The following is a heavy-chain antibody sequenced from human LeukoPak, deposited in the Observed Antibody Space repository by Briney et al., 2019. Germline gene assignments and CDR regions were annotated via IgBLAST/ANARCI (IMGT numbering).Heavy chain of an antibody. CDR2: IWYDGSNK. V-gene: IGHV3-33*01. CDR1: GFTFSSYG. Sequence: PGGSLRLSCAASGFTFSSYGMHWVRQAPGKGLEWVAVIWYDGSNKYYADSVKGRFTISRDNSKNTLYLQMNSLRAEDTAVYYCGRGGHREYYYYGMDVWGQGTTVTVSS. J-gene: IGHJ6*02. CDR3: GRGGHREYYYYGMDV.